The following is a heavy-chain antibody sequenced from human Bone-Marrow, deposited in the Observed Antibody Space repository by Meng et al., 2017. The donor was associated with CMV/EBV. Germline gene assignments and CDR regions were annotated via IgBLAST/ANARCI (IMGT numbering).Heavy chain of an antibody. V-gene: IGHV4-34*01. CDR3: ARGRGDIVPALTY. CDR2: INHSGST. CDR1: GGSFSGYY. Sequence: SETLSLTCAVYGGSFSGYYWSWIRQPPGKGLEWIGEINHSGSTNYNPSLKSRVTISVDTSKNQFSLKLSSVTAADTAVYYCARGRGDIVPALTYWGQGPLVTGAS. D-gene: IGHD5-12*01. J-gene: IGHJ4*02.